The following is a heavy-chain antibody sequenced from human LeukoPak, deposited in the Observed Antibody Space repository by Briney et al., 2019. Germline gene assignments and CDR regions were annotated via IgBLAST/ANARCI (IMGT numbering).Heavy chain of an antibody. CDR3: ARGLNSGSYGGSDY. CDR1: GFTFSSYS. J-gene: IGHJ4*02. CDR2: ISSSSSYI. Sequence: GGSLRLSCAASGFTFSSYSMNWVRQAPGKGLEWVSSISSSSSYIYYADSVKGRFTISRDNAKNSLYLQVNSLRAEDTAVYYCARGLNSGSYGGSDYWGQGTLVTVSS. D-gene: IGHD1-26*01. V-gene: IGHV3-21*01.